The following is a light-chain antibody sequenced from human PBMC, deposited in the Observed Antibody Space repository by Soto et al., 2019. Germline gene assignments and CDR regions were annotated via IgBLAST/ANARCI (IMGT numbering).Light chain of an antibody. V-gene: IGKV1-12*01. CDR2: ATS. CDR3: QQANSFPYT. CDR1: QGISNW. J-gene: IGKJ2*01. Sequence: DFQMTQSPSSVSASVGDRVTITCRASQGISNWLAWYQQKAGKAPKLLIYATSTLQSGVPSRFRGSGSGTEFTLTISSLQPEDVATYYCQQANSFPYTFGQGTKLEIK.